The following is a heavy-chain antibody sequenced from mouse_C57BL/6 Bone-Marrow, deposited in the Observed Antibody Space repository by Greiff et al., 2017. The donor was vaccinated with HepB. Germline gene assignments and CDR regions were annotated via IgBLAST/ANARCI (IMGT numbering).Heavy chain of an antibody. V-gene: IGHV5-9-1*02. CDR1: GFTFSSYA. J-gene: IGHJ2*01. CDR2: ISSGGDYI. D-gene: IGHD2-4*01. Sequence: DVMLVESGEGLVKPGGSLKLSCAASGFTFSSYAMSWVRQTPEKRLEWVAYISSGGDYIYYADTVKGRFTISRDNARNTLYLQMSSLKSEDTAMYYCTRDLYDYPFDYWGQGTTLTVSS. CDR3: TRDLYDYPFDY.